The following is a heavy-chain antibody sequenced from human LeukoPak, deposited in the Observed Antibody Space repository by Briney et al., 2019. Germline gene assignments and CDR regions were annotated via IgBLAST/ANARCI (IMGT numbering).Heavy chain of an antibody. V-gene: IGHV1-2*02. J-gene: IGHJ4*02. D-gene: IGHD3-3*01. CDR2: INPNSGGT. CDR1: GYTFTGYY. CDR3: ARTPNYDFWSGYFDY. Sequence: ASVKVSCKASGYTFTGYYMYWVRQAPGQGLEWMGWINPNSGGTNYAQKFQGRVTMTRDTSISTAYMELSRLRSDDTAVYYCARTPNYDFWSGYFDYWGQGTLVTVSS.